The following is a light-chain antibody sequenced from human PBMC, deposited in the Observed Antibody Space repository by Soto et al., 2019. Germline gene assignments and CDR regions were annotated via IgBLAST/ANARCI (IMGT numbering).Light chain of an antibody. V-gene: IGLV2-23*02. Sequence: QSALTQPASVSGSPGQSITISCAGTTTDVATYDLVSWYQHHPGTAPKVILYEVTKRPSGVSNRFSGSKSGNTASLTISGLQPEDEADYFCCSYAGGKTFVFGGGTKLTVL. CDR3: CSYAGGKTFV. CDR2: EVT. CDR1: TTDVATYDL. J-gene: IGLJ2*01.